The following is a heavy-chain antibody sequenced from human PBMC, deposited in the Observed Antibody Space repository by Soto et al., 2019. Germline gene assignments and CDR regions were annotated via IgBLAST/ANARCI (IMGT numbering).Heavy chain of an antibody. J-gene: IGHJ4*02. CDR3: AKGRGSAWAWYFDN. CDR2: ISDTGAST. CDR1: GFTFKESP. Sequence: GGSLRLSCAASGFTFKESPMNWVRQAPGRGLEWVVSISDTGASTWYAESVRGRLSISRDNSKNTLYLQMNSLRGEDTALYYCAKGRGSAWAWYFDNWGQGTLVTVSS. D-gene: IGHD6-25*01. V-gene: IGHV3-23*01.